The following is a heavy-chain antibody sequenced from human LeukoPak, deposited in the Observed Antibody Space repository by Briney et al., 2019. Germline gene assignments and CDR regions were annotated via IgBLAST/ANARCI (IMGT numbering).Heavy chain of an antibody. V-gene: IGHV3-30*02. J-gene: IGHJ4*02. Sequence: GGSLRLSCAASGFTFSGSAMHWVRQAPGKGLECVAFIQYDGSYKHYSDSVKGRFTISRDNSKNTLYLEMNSLRAEDTAVYYCARASADHYDSSGNGGVYFEYWGQGTLVTVSS. D-gene: IGHD3-22*01. CDR1: GFTFSGSA. CDR3: ARASADHYDSSGNGGVYFEY. CDR2: IQYDGSYK.